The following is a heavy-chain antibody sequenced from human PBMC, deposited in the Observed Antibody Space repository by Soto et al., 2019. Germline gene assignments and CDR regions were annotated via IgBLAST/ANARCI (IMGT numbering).Heavy chain of an antibody. Sequence: SETLSLTCTFSGCSMSSYYWSWIRQPPGKGLEWIGHIYYSGSTNYNPSLKSRVTISVDTSKNQFSLKLSSVTAADTAVYYCARDQSWHDLVWWFDPWGQGTLVTVSS. CDR3: ARDQSWHDLVWWFDP. J-gene: IGHJ5*02. V-gene: IGHV4-59*12. CDR1: GCSMSSYY. D-gene: IGHD1-1*01. CDR2: IYYSGST.